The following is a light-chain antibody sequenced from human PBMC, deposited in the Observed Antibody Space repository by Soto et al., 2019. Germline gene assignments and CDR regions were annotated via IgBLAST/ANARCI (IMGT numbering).Light chain of an antibody. CDR1: SSHIGAGYD. J-gene: IGLJ2*01. Sequence: QSVLTQPPSVSGAPGQRVTISCTGSSSHIGAGYDVHWYQQLPGTAPKLLTYDNSNLPSGVPDRFSGSKSCTSASLAITGLQAEDEADYYCQYYDSSLSRVVFGGGNKLTVL. CDR3: QYYDSSLSRVV. CDR2: DNS. V-gene: IGLV1-40*01.